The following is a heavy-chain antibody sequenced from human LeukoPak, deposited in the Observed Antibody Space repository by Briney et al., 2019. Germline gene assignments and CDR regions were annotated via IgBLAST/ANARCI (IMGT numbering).Heavy chain of an antibody. CDR1: GYTLTELS. CDR3: ATARGGGVGYYFDY. J-gene: IGHJ4*02. Sequence: GASVKVSCKVSGYTLTELSMHWVRQAPGKGLEWMGSFDPEDGETIYAQKFQGRVTMTEDTSTDTAYMELSSLRSEDTAVYYCATARGGGVGYYFDYWGQGTLVTVSS. V-gene: IGHV1-24*01. D-gene: IGHD3-16*01. CDR2: FDPEDGET.